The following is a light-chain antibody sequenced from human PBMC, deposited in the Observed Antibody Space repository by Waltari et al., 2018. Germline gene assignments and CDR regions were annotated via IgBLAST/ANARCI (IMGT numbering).Light chain of an antibody. V-gene: IGLV1-44*01. Sequence: QSVLTQPPATSGTPGQTVTIACSGSISNIGTNTVTWYHQFPGTAPKVLVFPNYHRRPGGPSRFSASTSCSSASLLISGLQYEDDDDYFCAAWDASLIGRVFGGGTTLTVL. CDR1: ISNIGTNT. CDR3: AAWDASLIGRV. J-gene: IGLJ3*02. CDR2: PNY.